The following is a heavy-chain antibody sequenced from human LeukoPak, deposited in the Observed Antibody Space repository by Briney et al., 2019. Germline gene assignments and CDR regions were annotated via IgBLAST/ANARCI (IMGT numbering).Heavy chain of an antibody. D-gene: IGHD3-3*02. CDR1: GGSFSGYY. CDR2: IYYSGST. Sequence: SETLSLTCAVYGGSFSGYYWSWIRQPPGKRLEWIGSIYYSGSTYYNPSLKSRVTISVDTSKNQFSLKLSSVTAADTAVYYCASFSHWGQGTLVTVSS. J-gene: IGHJ4*02. V-gene: IGHV4-34*01. CDR3: ASFSH.